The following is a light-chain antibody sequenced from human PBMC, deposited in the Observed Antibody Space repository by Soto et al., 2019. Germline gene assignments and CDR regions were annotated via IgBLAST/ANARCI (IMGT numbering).Light chain of an antibody. CDR3: QQYNGFWT. CDR2: EAS. Sequence: DIQMTQSPSTLSASVGDRVTITCRASQSISGSLAWYQQKPGKAPKLLIYEASILKSGVPSRFSGSGSGTDYPLTISSLQPDDSASYYCQQYNGFWTFGQGTRVEIK. CDR1: QSISGS. V-gene: IGKV1-5*03. J-gene: IGKJ1*01.